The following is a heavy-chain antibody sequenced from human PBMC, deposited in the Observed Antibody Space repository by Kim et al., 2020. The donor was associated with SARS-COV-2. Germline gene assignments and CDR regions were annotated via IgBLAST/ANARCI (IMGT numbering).Heavy chain of an antibody. CDR2: IYFSGTT. D-gene: IGHD3-22*01. Sequence: SETLSLTCTVSGDSLGRYYWSWMRQPPGKALEWIGQIYFSGTTHYNPSLQSRVTIAIDMSKNQFSLTLSSVTAADTVIFYCARVLPASGYGDFSSFDFWGPGALVTVSS. CDR3: ARVLPASGYGDFSSFDF. CDR1: GDSLGRYY. V-gene: IGHV4-59*01. J-gene: IGHJ4*02.